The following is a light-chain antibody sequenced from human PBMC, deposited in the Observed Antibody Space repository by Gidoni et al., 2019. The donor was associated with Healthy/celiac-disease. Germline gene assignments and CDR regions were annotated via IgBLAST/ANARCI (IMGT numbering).Light chain of an antibody. CDR3: RQRSNWPPSVT. CDR1: QSVSSY. V-gene: IGKV3-11*01. Sequence: EIVLTQFPATLSLSPGERATRSCKASQSVSSYLAWYQQKPGQAPRLLIYDASNRAAGIPARFSGSGSGTAFTITISSIEPEDFAVYYCRQRSNWPPSVTFGQGTRLEIK. CDR2: DAS. J-gene: IGKJ5*01.